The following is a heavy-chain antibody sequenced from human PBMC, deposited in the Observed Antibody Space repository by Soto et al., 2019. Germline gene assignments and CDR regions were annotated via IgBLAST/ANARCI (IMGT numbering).Heavy chain of an antibody. CDR2: ISAYNGNT. CDR1: GYTFTSYG. D-gene: IGHD3-10*01. V-gene: IGHV1-18*01. Sequence: ASVKVSCKASGYTFTSYGISWVRQAPGQGLEWMGWISAYNGNTNYAQKLQGRVTMTTDTSTSTAYMELRSLRSDDTAVYYCAISMFRGVGDAFDIWSQGTMVTVSS. J-gene: IGHJ3*02. CDR3: AISMFRGVGDAFDI.